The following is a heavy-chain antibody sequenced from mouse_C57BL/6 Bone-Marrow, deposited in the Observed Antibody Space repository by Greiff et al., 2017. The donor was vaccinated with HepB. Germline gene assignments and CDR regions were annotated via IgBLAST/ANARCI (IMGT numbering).Heavy chain of an antibody. CDR2: IWSGGST. V-gene: IGHV2-2*01. Sequence: VKLQESGPGLVQPSQSLSITCTVSGFSLTSYGVHWVRQSPGKGLEWLGVIWSGGSTDYNAAFISRLSISKDNSKSQVFFKMNSLQADDTAIYYCARNSHDYDNYAMDYWGQGTSVTVSS. D-gene: IGHD2-4*01. J-gene: IGHJ4*01. CDR3: ARNSHDYDNYAMDY. CDR1: GFSLTSYG.